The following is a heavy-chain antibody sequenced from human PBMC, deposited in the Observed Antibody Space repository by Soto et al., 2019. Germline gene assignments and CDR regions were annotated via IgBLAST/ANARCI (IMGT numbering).Heavy chain of an antibody. CDR1: GFSLDSSGVG. Sequence: QIPLTEAGPTLVNPTQTLTLTCSVSGFSLDSSGVGVGWDRQPPGKALEWLGVMYCNDDKRHSPSLQTRVTTATIGPAKPLFLTLTHGEPMDTGTSSCERTVWGGNVCFLFYYFVIGVWGPGTTVIVS. V-gene: IGHV2-5*04. CDR3: ERTVWGGNVCFLFYYFVIGV. CDR2: MYCNDDK. J-gene: IGHJ6*02. D-gene: IGHD2-15*01.